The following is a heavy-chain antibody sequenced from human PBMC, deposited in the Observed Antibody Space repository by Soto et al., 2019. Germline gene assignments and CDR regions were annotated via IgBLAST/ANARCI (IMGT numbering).Heavy chain of an antibody. D-gene: IGHD2-21*02. J-gene: IGHJ3*02. V-gene: IGHV1-18*01. CDR1: GYTFTSYG. CDR2: ISAYNGNT. Sequence: SSVKVSCKASGYTFTSYGISWVRQAPGQGLEWMGLISAYNGNTNYAQKLQGRVTMTTDTSTSTAYMELRSLRSDDTAVYYCARGCGGDCYGAFDIWGQGTMVTVSS. CDR3: ARGCGGDCYGAFDI.